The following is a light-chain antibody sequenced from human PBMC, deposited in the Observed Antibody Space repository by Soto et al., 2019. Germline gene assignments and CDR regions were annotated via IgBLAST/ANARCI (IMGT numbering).Light chain of an antibody. Sequence: IQMTQSPATLSASVGDRVTITCRASQSISSWLAWYQQKPGKVPKLLIYDASSLESGVPSRFSGSGSGTEFTLTISSLQPDDFATYYCQQYNTYPCTFGQGTKVEIK. J-gene: IGKJ1*01. CDR3: QQYNTYPCT. V-gene: IGKV1-5*01. CDR1: QSISSW. CDR2: DAS.